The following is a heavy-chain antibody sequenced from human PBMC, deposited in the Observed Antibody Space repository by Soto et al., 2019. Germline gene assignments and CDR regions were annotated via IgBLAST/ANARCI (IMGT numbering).Heavy chain of an antibody. D-gene: IGHD2-15*01. CDR3: ARDDVVAQKFDY. CDR2: IYHSGST. V-gene: IGHV4-30-2*01. CDR1: GGSISSGGYS. Sequence: QLQLQGSGSGLVKPSQTLSLTCAVSGGSISSGGYSWSWIRQPPGKGLEWIGYIYHSGSTYYNPSLKSRVTISVDRSKNQFSLKLSSVTAADTAVYYCARDDVVAQKFDYWGQGTLVTVSS. J-gene: IGHJ4*02.